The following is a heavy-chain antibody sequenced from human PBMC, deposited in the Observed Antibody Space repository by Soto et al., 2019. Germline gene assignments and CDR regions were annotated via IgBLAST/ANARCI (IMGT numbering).Heavy chain of an antibody. CDR1: GGSTSSSSYY. Sequence: KTSETLSLTCTVSGGSTSSSSYYWGWIRQPPGKGLEWIGSIYYSGSTYYNPSLKSRVTISVDTSKNQFSLKLSSVTAADTAVYYCARQLRIVGAFYYFDYWGQGTLVTVSS. CDR3: ARQLRIVGAFYYFDY. D-gene: IGHD1-26*01. J-gene: IGHJ4*02. V-gene: IGHV4-39*01. CDR2: IYYSGST.